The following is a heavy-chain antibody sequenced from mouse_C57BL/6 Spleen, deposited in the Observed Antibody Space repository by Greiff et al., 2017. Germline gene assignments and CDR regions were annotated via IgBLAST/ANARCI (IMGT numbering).Heavy chain of an antibody. D-gene: IGHD4-1*01. CDR3: TRGLGPYYAMDY. CDR2: LDPETGGT. J-gene: IGHJ4*01. V-gene: IGHV1-15*01. CDR1: GYTFTDYE. Sequence: QVQLQQSGAELVRPGASVTLSCKASGYTFTDYEMHWVKQTPVHGLEWIGALDPETGGTAYTQKFKGKAILTADKSSSTAYMELRSLTSEDSAVYYCTRGLGPYYAMDYWGQGTSVTVSS.